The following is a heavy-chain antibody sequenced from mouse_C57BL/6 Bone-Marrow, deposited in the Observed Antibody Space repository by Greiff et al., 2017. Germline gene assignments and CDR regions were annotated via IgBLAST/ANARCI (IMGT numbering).Heavy chain of an antibody. CDR3: ARDYYGRSWYFDY. D-gene: IGHD1-1*01. J-gene: IGHJ2*01. CDR2: INPNNGGT. CDR1: GYTFTDYY. Sequence: VQLQQSGPELVKPGASVKISCKASGYTFTDYYMHWVKQSPGKGLEWIGDINPNNGGTSYNQKLKGKATLTVDKSSSTAYMELRGLTSEDSAVYYCARDYYGRSWYFDYWGQGTMLTVSS. V-gene: IGHV1-26*01.